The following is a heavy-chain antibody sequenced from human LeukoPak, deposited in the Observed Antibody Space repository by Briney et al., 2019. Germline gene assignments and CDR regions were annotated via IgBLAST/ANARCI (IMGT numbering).Heavy chain of an antibody. J-gene: IGHJ3*02. V-gene: IGHV4-30-2*01. Sequence: PSETLSLTYAVSGGSISSGGYSWSWIRQPPGKGLEWIGYIYHSGSTYYNPSLKSRVTISVDRSKNQFSLKLSSVTAADTAVYYCARTRDPDAFDIWSQGTMVTVSS. CDR3: ARTRDPDAFDI. CDR1: GGSISSGGYS. D-gene: IGHD4-11*01. CDR2: IYHSGST.